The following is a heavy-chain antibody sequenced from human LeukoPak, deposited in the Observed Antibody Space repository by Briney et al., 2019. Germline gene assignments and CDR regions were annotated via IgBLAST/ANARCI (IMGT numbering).Heavy chain of an antibody. CDR2: IFRSGNT. V-gene: IGHV4-30-2*01. D-gene: IGHD4-17*01. CDR3: GRGSPRYGVTY. J-gene: IGHJ4*02. CDR1: GGSINSAGFS. Sequence: SETLSLTCTVSGGSINSAGFSWTWIRQPPGKGLEWIGYIFRSGNTYYSPSLKSRVTVSMDRSKNQFSLKLTSVTAADTAVYFCGRGSPRYGVTYWGQGTLVTVSS.